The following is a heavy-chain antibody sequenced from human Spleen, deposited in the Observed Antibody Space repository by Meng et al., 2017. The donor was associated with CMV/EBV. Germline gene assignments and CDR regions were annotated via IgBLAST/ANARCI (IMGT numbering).Heavy chain of an antibody. J-gene: IGHJ5*02. CDR1: GYSVTNDW. V-gene: IGHV5-51*01. CDR3: ATFGVLGNWFDP. Sequence: CKGSGYSVTNDWIGWVRQMPGKGLEWMGFIYPGDADTRYSPSFQGQVTISADKSISTAYLQWSSLKASDTAMYYCATFGVLGNWFDPWGQGTLVTVSS. D-gene: IGHD3-10*01. CDR2: IYPGDADT.